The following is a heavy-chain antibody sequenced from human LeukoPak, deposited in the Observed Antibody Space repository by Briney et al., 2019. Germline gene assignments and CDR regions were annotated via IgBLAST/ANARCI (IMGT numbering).Heavy chain of an antibody. Sequence: RASVKVSCKASGYTFTSYDINWVRQATGQGLEWMGWMNPNSGNTGYAQKFQGRVTITRNTSISTAYMELSSLRSEDTAVYYCARAGVYGCSSTSCYTFRYWGQGTLVTVSS. CDR1: GYTFTSYD. V-gene: IGHV1-8*03. CDR3: ARAGVYGCSSTSCYTFRY. J-gene: IGHJ4*02. D-gene: IGHD2-2*02. CDR2: MNPNSGNT.